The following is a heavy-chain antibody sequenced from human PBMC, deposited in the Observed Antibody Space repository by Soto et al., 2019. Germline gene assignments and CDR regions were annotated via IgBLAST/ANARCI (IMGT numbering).Heavy chain of an antibody. CDR3: ARGYCSGGTCYSRIFDH. J-gene: IGHJ4*02. CDR1: GGSISSYD. D-gene: IGHD2-15*01. CDR2: IYYSGST. Sequence: SETLSLTCTVSGGSISSYDWNWIRQPPGKGLEWIGYIYYSGSTNYNPSLKSRVTISVDTSKNQFSLKLSSVTAADTAVYYCARGYCSGGTCYSRIFDHWGQGTLVTVSS. V-gene: IGHV4-59*08.